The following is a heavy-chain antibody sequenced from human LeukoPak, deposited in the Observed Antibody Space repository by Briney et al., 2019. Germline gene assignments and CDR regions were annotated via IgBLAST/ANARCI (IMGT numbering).Heavy chain of an antibody. CDR2: IDGDGSGT. J-gene: IGHJ4*02. Sequence: GGSLRLSCAASGLTFSNHWMHWVRQAPGKGLVWVSRIDGDGSGTSYADSVKGRFTVSRDNAKNTSYLQMDSLRAEDSAVYYCATVLDYWGQGTLVTVSS. V-gene: IGHV3-74*01. CDR1: GLTFSNHW. CDR3: ATVLDY.